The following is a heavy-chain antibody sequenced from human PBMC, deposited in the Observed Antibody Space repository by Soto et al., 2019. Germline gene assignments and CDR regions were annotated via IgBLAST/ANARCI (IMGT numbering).Heavy chain of an antibody. CDR3: AKVKTWTYLDY. V-gene: IGHV3-23*01. J-gene: IGHJ4*02. D-gene: IGHD5-12*01. CDR2: ISGSGDTT. Sequence: VGSLRLSCAASGFTFSSYAMTWVRQAPGRGLEWVSAISGSGDTTYYADSVKGRFTISRDNSKNTLSLQMNSLRADDTAVYYCAKVKTWTYLDYWGQGTLVTVSS. CDR1: GFTFSSYA.